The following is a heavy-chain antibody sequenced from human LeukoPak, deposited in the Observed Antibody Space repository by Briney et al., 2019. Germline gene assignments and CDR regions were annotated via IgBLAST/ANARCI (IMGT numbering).Heavy chain of an antibody. J-gene: IGHJ4*02. Sequence: GGSLRLSCAASGFTFSDHYMSWVRQAPGKGLERVSYIRSSGNSIDYADSVKGRFSISRDNAKNSLYLQMNSLRAEDTAVYYCARGTDYWGQGTLVTVSS. V-gene: IGHV3-11*01. CDR1: GFTFSDHY. CDR2: IRSSGNSI. CDR3: ARGTDY.